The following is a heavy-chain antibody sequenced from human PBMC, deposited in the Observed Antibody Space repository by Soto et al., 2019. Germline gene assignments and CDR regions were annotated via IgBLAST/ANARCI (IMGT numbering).Heavy chain of an antibody. CDR3: ARQRYQLLQNRYWYFDL. CDR2: ISAYNGNT. Sequence: QVQLVQSGAEVKKPGASVKVSCKASGYTFTSYGISWVRQAPGQGLEWMGWISAYNGNTNYAQKLQGRVTMTTDTSXSXDYMELRSLRSDATAVYYCARQRYQLLQNRYWYFDLWGRGTLVTVSS. D-gene: IGHD2-2*01. CDR1: GYTFTSYG. J-gene: IGHJ2*01. V-gene: IGHV1-18*01.